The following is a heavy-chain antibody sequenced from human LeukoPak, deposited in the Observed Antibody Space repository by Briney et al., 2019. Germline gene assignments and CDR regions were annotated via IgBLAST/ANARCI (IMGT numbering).Heavy chain of an antibody. J-gene: IGHJ4*02. CDR1: GNYW. D-gene: IGHD4-23*01. Sequence: GGSLRLSCAASGNYWMHWVRQAPGKGLVWVSRIASDGSSTTYADSVKGRFSISRDNAKNTLYLQMNSLRVEDTAVYYCARGRPHGNDYWGQGTLVTISS. CDR3: ARGRPHGNDY. CDR2: IASDGSST. V-gene: IGHV3-74*01.